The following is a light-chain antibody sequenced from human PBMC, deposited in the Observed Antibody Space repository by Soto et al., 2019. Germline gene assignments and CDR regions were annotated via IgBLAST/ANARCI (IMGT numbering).Light chain of an antibody. CDR3: LQQNSYPPLT. Sequence: DIHMTQSPSSLSASVGDRVTITCRASQGIGIDLGWYQQKPGQALKRLIYAASSLQSGVPSRFSGSGSGTEFTLALSSLQPEEFATYYCLQQNSYPPLTVGGGTKVELK. CDR2: AAS. CDR1: QGIGID. J-gene: IGKJ4*01. V-gene: IGKV1-17*01.